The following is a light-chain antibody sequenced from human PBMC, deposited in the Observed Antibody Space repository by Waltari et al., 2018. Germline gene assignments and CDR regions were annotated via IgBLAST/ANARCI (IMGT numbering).Light chain of an antibody. CDR1: QSISSY. CDR3: QQSYSAPYT. J-gene: IGKJ2*01. CDR2: TAS. Sequence: DIQMTQSPSYLSASVGDRVTITCRASQSISSYLNWYQHKPGKAPNLLIYTASSLQSGVPSRFSGSGSGTDFTLTISSLQPEDFAAYYCQQSYSAPYTFGQGTKLEI. V-gene: IGKV1-39*01.